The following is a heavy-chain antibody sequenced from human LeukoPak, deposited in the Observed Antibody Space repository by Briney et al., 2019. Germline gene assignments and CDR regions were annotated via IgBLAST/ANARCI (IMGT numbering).Heavy chain of an antibody. CDR3: AKGNDYVWGSYRSGAFDY. Sequence: PGGSLRLSCAASGFTFSSYAMSWARHAPGKGLEWVSAISGSGGSTYYADSVKGRFTISRDNSKNTLYLQMNSLRAEDTAVYYCAKGNDYVWGSYRSGAFDYWGQGTLVTVSS. CDR2: ISGSGGST. J-gene: IGHJ4*02. V-gene: IGHV3-23*01. CDR1: GFTFSSYA. D-gene: IGHD3-16*02.